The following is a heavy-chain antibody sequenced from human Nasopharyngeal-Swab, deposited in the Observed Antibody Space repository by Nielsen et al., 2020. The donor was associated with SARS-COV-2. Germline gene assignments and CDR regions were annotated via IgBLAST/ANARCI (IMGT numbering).Heavy chain of an antibody. J-gene: IGHJ4*02. CDR3: AKDHFYDSGSYDRLYFDF. CDR1: GFTLSDYA. D-gene: IGHD3-10*01. Sequence: GGSLRLSCAAFGFTLSDYAMHWVRQAPGKGLEGVALFSYDGSKRYFADSMKGRFSISRDNIKNILYLQMDSLRADDTAVYYCAKDHFYDSGSYDRLYFDFWGQGTLVTVSS. V-gene: IGHV3-30*18. CDR2: FSYDGSKR.